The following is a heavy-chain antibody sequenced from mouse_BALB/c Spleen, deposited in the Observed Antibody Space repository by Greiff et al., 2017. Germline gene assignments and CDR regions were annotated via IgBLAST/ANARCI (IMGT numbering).Heavy chain of an antibody. D-gene: IGHD1-1*01. V-gene: IGHV1-14*01. CDR3: ARLSSSRIDYYAMDY. CDR1: GYTFTSYV. CDR2: INPYNDGT. Sequence: VHVKQSGPELVKPGASVKMSCKASGYTFTSYVMHWVKQKPGQGLEWIGYINPYNDGTKYNEKFKGKATLTSDKSSSTAYMELSSLTSEDSAVYYCARLSSSRIDYYAMDYWGQGTSVTVSS. J-gene: IGHJ4*01.